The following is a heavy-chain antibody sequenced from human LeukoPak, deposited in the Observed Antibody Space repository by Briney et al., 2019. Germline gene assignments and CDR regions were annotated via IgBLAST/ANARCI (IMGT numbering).Heavy chain of an antibody. J-gene: IGHJ4*02. CDR1: GFTISLHL. V-gene: IGHV3-7*04. CDR2: INQDGNEK. D-gene: IGHD2-15*01. CDR3: ARDRASGGFD. Sequence: GGSLRLSCAASGFTISLHLMSWVRQAPGKGLEWVANINQDGNEKNYVESVKGRFTISRDNARSLVFLQMSGLRAEDTAIYYCARDRASGGFDWGQGTLVIVSS.